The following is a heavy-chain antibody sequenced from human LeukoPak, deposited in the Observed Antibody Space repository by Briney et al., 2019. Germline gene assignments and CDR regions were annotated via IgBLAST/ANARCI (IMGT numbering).Heavy chain of an antibody. CDR2: IKSKTDGGTT. CDR1: GFTFSNAW. D-gene: IGHD3-3*01. J-gene: IGHJ4*02. Sequence: PGGSLRLSCAASGFTFSNAWMSWVRQAPGKGLEWVGRIKSKTDGGTTDYAAPVKGRFTISRDDSKNTLYLQMNSLKTEDTAVYYCTTVYYDFWSGRHFGYWGQGTLVTVSS. V-gene: IGHV3-15*01. CDR3: TTVYYDFWSGRHFGY.